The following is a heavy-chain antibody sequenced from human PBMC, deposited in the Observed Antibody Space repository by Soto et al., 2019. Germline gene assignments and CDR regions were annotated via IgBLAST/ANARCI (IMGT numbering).Heavy chain of an antibody. Sequence: KSSETLSLTCSVSGGSISSYYWSWIRQPAGKGLEWIGRIYTSGSTNYNPSLKSRVTMSVDTSKNQFSLKLSSVTAADTAVYYCARDNGYWSGYSYFDYWGQGTLVTVSS. V-gene: IGHV4-4*07. D-gene: IGHD3-3*01. CDR3: ARDNGYWSGYSYFDY. CDR1: GGSISSYY. CDR2: IYTSGST. J-gene: IGHJ4*02.